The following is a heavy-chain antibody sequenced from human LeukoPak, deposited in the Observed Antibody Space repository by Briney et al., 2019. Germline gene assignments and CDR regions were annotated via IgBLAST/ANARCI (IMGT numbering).Heavy chain of an antibody. CDR2: IYYSGIT. CDR1: VGSISGYY. D-gene: IGHD2-2*01. Sequence: SETLSLTCTVSVGSISGYYWSWIRRPPGKGLEGIGYIYYSGITNYNPSLKSRVTISIDTSKNQFSLKLSSVAAADTAVYYCARVEPAIVVVPAAIDYWGQGTLVTVSS. CDR3: ARVEPAIVVVPAAIDY. J-gene: IGHJ4*02. V-gene: IGHV4-59*01.